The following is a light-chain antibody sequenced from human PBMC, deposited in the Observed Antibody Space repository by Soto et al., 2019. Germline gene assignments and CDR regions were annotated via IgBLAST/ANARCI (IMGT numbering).Light chain of an antibody. CDR2: EDN. J-gene: IGLJ3*02. CDR3: QSYDSSINWV. CDR1: SGSIASNY. V-gene: IGLV6-57*03. Sequence: NFMLTQPHSVSESPGKTVTISCTRSSGSIASNYVQWYQQRPGSAPTTVIYEDNQRPSGVPDRFSGSIDSSSNSASLTISGLKTEDEAYYYCQSYDSSINWVFGGGTKLTVL.